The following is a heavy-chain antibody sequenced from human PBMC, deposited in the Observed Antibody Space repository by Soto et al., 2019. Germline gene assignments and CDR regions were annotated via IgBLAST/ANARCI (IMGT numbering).Heavy chain of an antibody. V-gene: IGHV4-31*03. Sequence: SETLSLTCTVSGGSISSGGYYWSWIRQHPGKGLEWIGYIYYSGSTYYNPSLKSRVTISVDTSKNQFSLKLSSVTAADTAVYYCARAPAGYDFWSGYYNPYYYYGMDVWGPGTTVNVSS. CDR3: ARAPAGYDFWSGYYNPYYYYGMDV. CDR1: GGSISSGGYY. J-gene: IGHJ6*02. D-gene: IGHD3-3*01. CDR2: IYYSGST.